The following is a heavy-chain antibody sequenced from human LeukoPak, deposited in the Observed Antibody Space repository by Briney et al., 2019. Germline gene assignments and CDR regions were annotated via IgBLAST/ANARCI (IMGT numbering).Heavy chain of an antibody. V-gene: IGHV4-61*02. CDR3: AREGYCGGDCSDAFDI. D-gene: IGHD2-21*02. J-gene: IGHJ3*02. Sequence: PSETLSLTCTVSGGSISSGSYYWSWIRQPAGKGLEWIGRIYTSGSTNYNPSLKSRVTISVDTSKNQFSLKLSSVTAADTAVYYCAREGYCGGDCSDAFDIWGQGTMVTVTS. CDR2: IYTSGST. CDR1: GGSISSGSYY.